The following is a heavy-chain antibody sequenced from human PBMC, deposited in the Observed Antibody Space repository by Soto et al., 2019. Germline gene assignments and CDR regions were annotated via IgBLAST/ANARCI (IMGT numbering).Heavy chain of an antibody. D-gene: IGHD6-13*01. CDR2: ISESGGTT. CDR3: AKRSPYSIGWYSPIFDY. Sequence: GGSLRLSCAASGFSFSDYAMTWVRQAPGKGLEWVSVISESGGTTHYAESVRGRFTISRDNSENTLYLRMNSLRDDDTAVYFCAKRSPYSIGWYSPIFDYWGQG. CDR1: GFSFSDYA. J-gene: IGHJ4*02. V-gene: IGHV3-23*01.